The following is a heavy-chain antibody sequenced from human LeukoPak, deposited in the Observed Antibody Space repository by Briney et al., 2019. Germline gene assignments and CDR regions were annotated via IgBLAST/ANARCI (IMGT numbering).Heavy chain of an antibody. CDR1: GGTFSSYA. V-gene: IGHV1-18*01. CDR3: ARSIAARSSVDY. CDR2: ISAYNGNT. J-gene: IGHJ4*02. D-gene: IGHD6-6*01. Sequence: GASVKVSCKASGGTFSSYAISCVRQAPGQGLEWMGWISAYNGNTNYAQKLQGRVTMTTDTSTSTAYMELRSLRSDDTAVYYCARSIAARSSVDYWGQGTLVTVSS.